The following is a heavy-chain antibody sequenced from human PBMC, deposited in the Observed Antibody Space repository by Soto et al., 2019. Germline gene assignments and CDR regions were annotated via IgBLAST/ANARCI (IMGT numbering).Heavy chain of an antibody. CDR2: ITPIFGTA. Sequence: QVQLVQSGAEVKKPGSSVKVSCKASGGTFSSYAISWVRQAPGQGLEWMGGITPIFGTANYAQKFQGRVTITADKSTSTAYMELSSLRSEDTAVYYCARGAGIAAAKNAYYYYYGMDVWGQGTTVTVSS. CDR3: ARGAGIAAAKNAYYYYYGMDV. CDR1: GGTFSSYA. J-gene: IGHJ6*02. D-gene: IGHD6-13*01. V-gene: IGHV1-69*06.